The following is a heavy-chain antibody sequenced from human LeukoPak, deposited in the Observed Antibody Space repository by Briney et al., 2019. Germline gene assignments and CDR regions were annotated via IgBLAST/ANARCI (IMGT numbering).Heavy chain of an antibody. J-gene: IGHJ4*02. V-gene: IGHV1-24*01. CDR3: ATGHSSGWEPHDFDY. CDR2: FDPEDGET. CDR1: GYTLTELS. D-gene: IGHD6-19*01. Sequence: GASVKVSCKVSGYTLTELSMHWVRQAPGKGLEWMGGFDPEDGETIYAQKFQGRVTMTEDTSTDTAYMELSSLRSEDTAVYYCATGHSSGWEPHDFDYWGQGTLVTVSS.